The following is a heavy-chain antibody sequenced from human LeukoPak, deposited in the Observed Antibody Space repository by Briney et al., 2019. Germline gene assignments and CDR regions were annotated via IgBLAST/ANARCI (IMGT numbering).Heavy chain of an antibody. D-gene: IGHD1-26*01. CDR2: IGGSGGST. J-gene: IGHJ4*02. CDR3: AKEMGDGATTGSTVDY. Sequence: GGSLRLSCAASGFTFSSYAMSWVRQAPGKGLEWVSAIGGSGGSTYYADSVKGRFTISRDNSKNTLYLQMNSLRAEDTAVYYCAKEMGDGATTGSTVDYWGQGTLVNVSS. V-gene: IGHV3-23*01. CDR1: GFTFSSYA.